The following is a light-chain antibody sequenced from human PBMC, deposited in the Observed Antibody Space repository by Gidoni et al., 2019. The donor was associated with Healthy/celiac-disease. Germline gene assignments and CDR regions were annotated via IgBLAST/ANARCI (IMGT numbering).Light chain of an antibody. J-gene: IGKJ1*01. Sequence: DIQMNQSPSTLSASVGDRVTITCRASQSISSWLAWYQQKPGKAPKLLIYKASSVESGVPSRFSGSGSGTEFTLTISSLQPEDFATYYCQQYNSYSRTFGQXTKVEIK. V-gene: IGKV1-5*03. CDR1: QSISSW. CDR2: KAS. CDR3: QQYNSYSRT.